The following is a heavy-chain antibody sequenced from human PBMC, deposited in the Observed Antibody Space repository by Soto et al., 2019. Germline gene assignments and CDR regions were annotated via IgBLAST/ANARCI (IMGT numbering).Heavy chain of an antibody. V-gene: IGHV4-34*01. CDR3: ASTRYCSGGSCYLNFDY. Sequence: SETLSLTCAVYGGSFSGYYWSWIRQPPGKGLEWIGEINHSGSTNYNPSLKSRVTISVDTSKNQFSLKLSSVTAADTAVYYRASTRYCSGGSCYLNFDYWGQGTLVTVSS. CDR1: GGSFSGYY. D-gene: IGHD2-15*01. J-gene: IGHJ4*02. CDR2: INHSGST.